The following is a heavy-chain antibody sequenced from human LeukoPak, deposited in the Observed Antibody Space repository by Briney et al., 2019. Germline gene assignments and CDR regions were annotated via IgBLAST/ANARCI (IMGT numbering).Heavy chain of an antibody. Sequence: SGPALVKPTETLALTFTIYNFYRTPQALGESRNRQSPGNGLKSTVHYADSEKRYFTALMETRLTISKDTSKNQVVLRMTNMDPVDTATYYCARIKVPKNRRGSGSYGYYHMDVWGKGTTVTVSS. J-gene: IGHJ6*03. CDR1: NFYRTPQALG. CDR2: ADSEKR. CDR3: ARIKVPKNRRGSGSYGYYHMDV. D-gene: IGHD3-10*01. V-gene: IGHV2-70*10.